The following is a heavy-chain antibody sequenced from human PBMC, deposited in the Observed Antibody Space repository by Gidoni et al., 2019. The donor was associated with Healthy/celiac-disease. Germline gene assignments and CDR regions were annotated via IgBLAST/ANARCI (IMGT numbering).Heavy chain of an antibody. Sequence: QVQLQASGPGLVKPSQTLSLTCTVSCGPISSGSYYWSWIRQPAGKGLEWIGRIYTSGSTNYNPSLKSRVTISVDTSKNQFSLKLSSVTAADTAVYYCARNSGSYYGDLDYWGQGTLVTVSS. CDR1: CGPISSGSYY. J-gene: IGHJ4*02. V-gene: IGHV4-61*02. D-gene: IGHD1-26*01. CDR3: ARNSGSYYGDLDY. CDR2: IYTSGST.